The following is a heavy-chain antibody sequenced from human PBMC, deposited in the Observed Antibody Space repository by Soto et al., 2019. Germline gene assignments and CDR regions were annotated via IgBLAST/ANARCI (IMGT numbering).Heavy chain of an antibody. V-gene: IGHV1-18*01. J-gene: IGHJ3*02. D-gene: IGHD2-2*01. CDR1: GYTFTSYG. CDR3: ASPRNDIVVVPAGPGSDAFDI. Sequence: ASVKVSCTASGYTFTSYGISWVRQAPGQGLEWMGWISAYNGNTNYAQKLQGRVTMTTDTATSTAYRELRSLRSDDTAVYYCASPRNDIVVVPAGPGSDAFDIWGKGTMVTVSS. CDR2: ISAYNGNT.